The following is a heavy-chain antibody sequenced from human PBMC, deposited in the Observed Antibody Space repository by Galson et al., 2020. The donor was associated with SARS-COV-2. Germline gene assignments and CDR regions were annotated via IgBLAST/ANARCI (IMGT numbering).Heavy chain of an antibody. V-gene: IGHV3-30*18. CDR1: GFTFSSYG. CDR3: ANNLGYCSGGSCTVHY. D-gene: IGHD2-15*01. J-gene: IGHJ4*02. CDR2: ISYDGSNK. Sequence: GESLKISCAASGFTFSSYGMHWVRQAPGKGLEWVAVISYDGSNKYYADSVKGRFTISRDNSKNTLYLQMNSLRAEDTAVYYCANNLGYCSGGSCTVHYWGQGTLVTVSS.